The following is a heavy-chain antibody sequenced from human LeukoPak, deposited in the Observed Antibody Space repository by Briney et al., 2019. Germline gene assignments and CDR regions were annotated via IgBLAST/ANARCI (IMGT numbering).Heavy chain of an antibody. CDR1: VFTVSGNY. CDR3: TREQFDDAIDI. V-gene: IGHV3-53*01. CDR2: IYSDGGT. J-gene: IGHJ3*02. D-gene: IGHD3-16*01. Sequence: GSLILSCAAAVFTVSGNYTTRVRQAPGKVLLWVSSIYSDGGTYYAYSDKVRFTTSRDNIKNTLYLQINTLRAEETAVYYCTREQFDDAIDIWGQGRMVTVSS.